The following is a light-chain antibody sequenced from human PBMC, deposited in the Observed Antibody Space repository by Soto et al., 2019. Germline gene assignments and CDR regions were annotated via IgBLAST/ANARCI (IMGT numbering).Light chain of an antibody. CDR3: KQSSAFPLI. CDR1: QGINNW. CDR2: AVS. Sequence: QSPSSVSASVGDGVTITCRASQGINNWLAWYQQKPGKAPELLIYAVSYLQSGVPSRFSGSGSATDFTLTISSLQPEDFATYFCKQSSAFPLIFGGGTKVDIK. J-gene: IGKJ4*01. V-gene: IGKV1-12*01.